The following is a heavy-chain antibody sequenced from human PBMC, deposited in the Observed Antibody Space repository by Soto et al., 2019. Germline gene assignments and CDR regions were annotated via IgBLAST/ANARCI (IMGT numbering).Heavy chain of an antibody. V-gene: IGHV3-48*01. Sequence: SGFTFSSYSMTWVRQAPGKGLEWVSYISSSSSTIYYADSVKGRFTISRDNAKNQFSLKLSSVTAADTAVYYCARFYGDYSNWFDPWGQGTLVTVSS. D-gene: IGHD4-17*01. CDR3: ARFYGDYSNWFDP. CDR1: GFTFSSYS. CDR2: ISSSSSTI. J-gene: IGHJ5*02.